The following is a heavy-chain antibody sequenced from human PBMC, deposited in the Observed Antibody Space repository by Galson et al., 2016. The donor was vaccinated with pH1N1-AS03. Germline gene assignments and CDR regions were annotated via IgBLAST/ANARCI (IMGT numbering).Heavy chain of an antibody. CDR3: AGEPSWELGNYFDY. V-gene: IGHV3-7*03. CDR1: GFTFSSYW. Sequence: SLRLSCAASGFTFSSYWMSWVRQAPGKGLEWVANIKQDGSEKYYVDSVKGRFTISRDNAKSSLYLQMNSLRAEDTAVYYCAGEPSWELGNYFDYWGQGTLVTVSS. CDR2: IKQDGSEK. D-gene: IGHD4-23*01. J-gene: IGHJ4*02.